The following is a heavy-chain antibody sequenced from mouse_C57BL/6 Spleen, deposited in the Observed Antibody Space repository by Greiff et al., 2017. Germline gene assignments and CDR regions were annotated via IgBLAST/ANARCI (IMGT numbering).Heavy chain of an antibody. Sequence: VQLQQSGAELVKPGASVKLSCTASGFNIKDYYMHWVKQRTEQGLEWIGRIDPEDGETKYDPKFQGKATITADTSSNTAYLQLSSLTSEDTAVYYCASVYCGSSYDWYFDVWGTGTTVTVSS. V-gene: IGHV14-2*01. D-gene: IGHD1-1*01. CDR2: IDPEDGET. CDR1: GFNIKDYY. CDR3: ASVYCGSSYDWYFDV. J-gene: IGHJ1*03.